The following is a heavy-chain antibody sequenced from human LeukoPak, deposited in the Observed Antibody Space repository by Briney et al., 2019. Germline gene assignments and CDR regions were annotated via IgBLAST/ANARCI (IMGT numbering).Heavy chain of an antibody. CDR2: IYYSGST. D-gene: IGHD6-19*01. J-gene: IGHJ4*02. CDR3: ARDVLGSGWYSV. V-gene: IGHV4-59*01. CDR1: GGSISSYY. Sequence: PSETLSLTCTVSGGSISSYYGSWIRQPPGKGLEWIGYIYYSGSTNYNPSLKSRVTISVDTSKNQFSLKLSSVTAADTAVYYCARDVLGSGWYSVWGQGTLVTVSS.